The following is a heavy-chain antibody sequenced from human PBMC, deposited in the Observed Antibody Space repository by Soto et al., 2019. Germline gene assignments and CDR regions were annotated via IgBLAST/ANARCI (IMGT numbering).Heavy chain of an antibody. J-gene: IGHJ6*02. Sequence: SVKLSCKASRGTFSIYASSWVRQAPGQRLEWMGGGIPIFGTANYAQKSQGRVTITDDESTSTAYMELSSLTSEDTAVYYCARPFSGYDLGRAYYYYYGMDVCGQRPTVTVSS. V-gene: IGHV1-69*13. CDR3: ARPFSGYDLGRAYYYYYGMDV. D-gene: IGHD5-12*01. CDR2: GIPIFGTA. CDR1: RGTFSIYA.